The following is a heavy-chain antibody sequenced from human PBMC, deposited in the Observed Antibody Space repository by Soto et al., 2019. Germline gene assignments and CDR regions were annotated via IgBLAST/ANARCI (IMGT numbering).Heavy chain of an antibody. D-gene: IGHD6-13*01. V-gene: IGHV3-30-3*01. CDR2: ISYDGSNK. CDR1: GFTFSSYA. CDR3: ARGYLVGGFSPALIAAAGTYDY. J-gene: IGHJ4*02. Sequence: PGGSLRLSCAATGFTFSSYAMHWVRQAPGKGLEWVAVISYDGSNKYYADSVKGRFTISRDNSKNTLYLQMNSLRAEDTAVYYCARGYLVGGFSPALIAAAGTYDYWGQGTLVTVSS.